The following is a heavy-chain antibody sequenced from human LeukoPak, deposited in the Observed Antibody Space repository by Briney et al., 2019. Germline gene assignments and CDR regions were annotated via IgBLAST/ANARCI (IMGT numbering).Heavy chain of an antibody. CDR2: IEISGGSK. D-gene: IGHD1-1*01. J-gene: IGHJ4*02. V-gene: IGHV3-23*01. Sequence: GGSLRLSCVASGFTFSSHAMCWVPQAPGKGLEWVASIEISGGSKYYEDSVQGRFTISRDNYNNTLYLEMNSLRVEDTALYYCANEARPNDYWGQGTLVT. CDR1: GFTFSSHA. CDR3: ANEARPNDY.